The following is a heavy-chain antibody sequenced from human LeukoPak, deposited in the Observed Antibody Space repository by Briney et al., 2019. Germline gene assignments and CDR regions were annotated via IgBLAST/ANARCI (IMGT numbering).Heavy chain of an antibody. CDR1: GGTFSSYA. V-gene: IGHV1-69*06. J-gene: IGHJ6*03. Sequence: EASVKVSCKASGGTFSSYAISWVRQAPGQGLEWMGGIIPIFGTANYAQKFQGRVTITADKSTSTAYMELSSLRSEDTAVYYCANVVVAARYYYYYMDVWGKGTTVTVSS. CDR3: ANVVVAARYYYYYMDV. D-gene: IGHD2-15*01. CDR2: IIPIFGTA.